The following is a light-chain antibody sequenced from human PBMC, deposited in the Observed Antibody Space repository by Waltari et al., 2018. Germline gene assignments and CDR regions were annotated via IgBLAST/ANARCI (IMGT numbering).Light chain of an antibody. CDR2: DAS. CDR1: QGINNF. CDR3: QQHYSLPIT. J-gene: IGKJ5*01. V-gene: IGKV1-33*01. Sequence: DIQMTQSHSSLSASVGDRVTITCQASQGINNFLNWYQQKPGKAPDLLIYDASNLETGVPSRFSGSGSWTDFTFTISSVQPEDIATYYCQQHYSLPITFGQGTRLEIK.